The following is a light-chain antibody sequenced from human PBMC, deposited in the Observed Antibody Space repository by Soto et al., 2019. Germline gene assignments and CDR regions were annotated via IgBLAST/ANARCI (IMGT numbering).Light chain of an antibody. CDR3: QQYNSYSYI. V-gene: IGKV1-5*01. J-gene: IGKJ2*01. CDR2: DAS. CDR1: QSISSW. Sequence: DIQMTQSPSTLSASVGDRVTITCRASQSISSWLAWYQQKPGKAPKLLIYDASSLESGVPSRFSGSGSGTEFTLTISSLQPDDFATYYCQQYNSYSYIFGQGTKLESK.